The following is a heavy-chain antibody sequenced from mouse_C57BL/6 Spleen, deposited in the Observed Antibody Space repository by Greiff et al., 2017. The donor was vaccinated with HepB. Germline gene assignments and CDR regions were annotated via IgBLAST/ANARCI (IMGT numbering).Heavy chain of an antibody. J-gene: IGHJ1*03. CDR2: INPDSSTI. V-gene: IGHV4-1*01. CDR1: GIDFSRYW. CDR3: ARGYYGSSYWYFDV. Sequence: EASGIDFSRYWMSWVRRAPGKGLEWIGEINPDSSTINYAPSLKDKFIISRDNAKNTLYLQMSKVRSEDTALYYCARGYYGSSYWYFDVWGTGTTVTVSS. D-gene: IGHD1-1*01.